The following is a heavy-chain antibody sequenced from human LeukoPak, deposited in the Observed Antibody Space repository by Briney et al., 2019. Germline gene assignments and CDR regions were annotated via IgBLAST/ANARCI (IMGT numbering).Heavy chain of an antibody. V-gene: IGHV1-2*02. J-gene: IGHJ4*02. Sequence: ASVKVSCKASGYTFTGYYMHWVRQAPGQGLEWMGWINPNSGGTNYAQKFQGRVTMTRDTSISTAYMELSRLRSDDTAVYYCARSNKVVPAAIRGGIFDYWGQGTLVTVSS. CDR2: INPNSGGT. D-gene: IGHD2-2*01. CDR3: ARSNKVVPAAIRGGIFDY. CDR1: GYTFTGYY.